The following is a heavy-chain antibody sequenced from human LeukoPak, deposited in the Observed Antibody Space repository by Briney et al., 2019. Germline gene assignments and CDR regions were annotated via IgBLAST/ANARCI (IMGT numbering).Heavy chain of an antibody. CDR2: IYPGDSDT. CDR1: AYSFTSYW. CDR3: ARETPVASRLDF. V-gene: IGHV5-51*01. J-gene: IGHJ4*02. Sequence: GESLKISCKASAYSFTSYWIAWLRQMPRKGVEGMGIIYPGDSDTRYSASFQGQVTMSADKSINTAYLQWSSLKASDTAVYYCARETPVASRLDFWGQGTLVTVSS. D-gene: IGHD5-12*01.